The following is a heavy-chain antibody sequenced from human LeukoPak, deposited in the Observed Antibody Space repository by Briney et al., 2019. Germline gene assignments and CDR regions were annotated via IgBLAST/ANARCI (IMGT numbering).Heavy chain of an antibody. V-gene: IGHV4-34*01. CDR1: GGSFSGYY. J-gene: IGHJ6*02. D-gene: IGHD2-15*01. CDR2: INHSGST. CDR3: ARRMRPYYYYGMDV. Sequence: SETLSLTCAVYGGSFSGYYWSWIRQPPGKGLEWIGEINHSGSTNYNPSLKSRVTTSVDTSKNQFSLKLSSVTAADTAVYYCARRMRPYYYYGMDVWGQGTTVTVSS.